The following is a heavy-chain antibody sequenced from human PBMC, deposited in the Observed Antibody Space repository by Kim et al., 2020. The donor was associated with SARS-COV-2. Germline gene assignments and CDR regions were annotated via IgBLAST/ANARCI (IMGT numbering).Heavy chain of an antibody. CDR3: VRRLYCAGGACYWGPFDY. Sequence: GESLKISCQASGYRFTNFWIGWVRQMPGKGLEWMGIIYPGDSNTRYSPSFQGQVTISADTSINTASLYWSSLKASDTAMYYCVRRLYCAGGACYWGPFDYWGQGTLVTVSS. CDR2: IYPGDSNT. J-gene: IGHJ4*02. D-gene: IGHD2-8*02. CDR1: GYRFTNFW. V-gene: IGHV5-51*01.